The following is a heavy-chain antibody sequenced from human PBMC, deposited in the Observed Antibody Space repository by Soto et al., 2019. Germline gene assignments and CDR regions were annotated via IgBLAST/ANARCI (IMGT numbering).Heavy chain of an antibody. CDR1: AYTFNTYG. CDR3: ARDGRKQLWVEGRNAMDV. D-gene: IGHD5-18*01. V-gene: IGHV1-18*01. Sequence: QVQLVQSGPEVKKPGASVEVSCKASAYTFNTYGISWVRRAPGQGLEWMGWISGHNGQTNYAQKFRGRVTITTDTSTSTAYMELRSLRSDDTAIYYCARDGRKQLWVEGRNAMDVWGQGTTVTVSS. J-gene: IGHJ6*02. CDR2: ISGHNGQT.